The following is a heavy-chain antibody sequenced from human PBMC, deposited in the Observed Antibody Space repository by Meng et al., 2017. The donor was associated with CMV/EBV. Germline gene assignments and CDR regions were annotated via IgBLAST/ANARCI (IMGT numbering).Heavy chain of an antibody. CDR1: GVSVSSNSAA. CDR2: TYYRSKMYN. V-gene: IGHV6-1*01. D-gene: IGHD3-3*01. J-gene: IGHJ5*02. CDR3: AREEISLTIFRVVIMYWFDP. Sequence: QILSHTCSIPGVSVSSNSAAWNWIRQSPSGGLEWLGRTYYRSKMYNGHAVSVKSRLTINPDTSKNQSSLQLNSVTPEDTAVYYCAREEISLTIFRVVIMYWFDPWGQGTLVTVSS.